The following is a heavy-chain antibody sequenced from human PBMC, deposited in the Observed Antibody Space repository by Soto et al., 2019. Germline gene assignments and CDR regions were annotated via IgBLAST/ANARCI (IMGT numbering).Heavy chain of an antibody. CDR1: GFTFSSYA. D-gene: IGHD5-18*01. CDR2: ISGSGGST. CDR3: AKSGGYNYGYQETDL. Sequence: GGSLRLSCAASGFTFSSYAMSWVRQAPGKGLEWVSAISGSGGSTYYADSVKGRFTISRDNSKNTLYLQMNSLRAEDTAVYYCAKSGGYNYGYQETDLWGQGSLVTGSS. J-gene: IGHJ4*02. V-gene: IGHV3-23*01.